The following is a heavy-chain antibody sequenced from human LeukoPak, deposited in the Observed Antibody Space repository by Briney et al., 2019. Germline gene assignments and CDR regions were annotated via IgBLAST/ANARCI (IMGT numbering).Heavy chain of an antibody. CDR2: ISGSGGVISASGGAT. V-gene: IGHV3-23*01. D-gene: IGHD5-24*01. Sequence: GGSARLSCVASGFTFSNYAMSWVRRAPGKGLEWVSVISGSGGVISASGGATYYAESARGRFTISRDNSENTLFLQLNSLRAEDTAVYYCARAVRWLQQPTFDYWGQGILVTVSS. J-gene: IGHJ4*02. CDR3: ARAVRWLQQPTFDY. CDR1: GFTFSNYA.